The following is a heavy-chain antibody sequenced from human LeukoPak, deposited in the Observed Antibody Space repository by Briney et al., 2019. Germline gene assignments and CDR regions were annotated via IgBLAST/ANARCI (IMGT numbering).Heavy chain of an antibody. D-gene: IGHD2-2*01. Sequence: PSETLSLTCTVSGGSISSGGYYWSWIRQHPGKGLEWIGYIYTSGSTNYNPSLKSRVTISVDTSKNQFSLKLSSVTAADTAVYYCARHAPEGIVVVPAATWDYWGQGTLVTVSS. V-gene: IGHV4-61*08. CDR3: ARHAPEGIVVVPAATWDY. CDR1: GGSISSGGYY. CDR2: IYTSGST. J-gene: IGHJ4*02.